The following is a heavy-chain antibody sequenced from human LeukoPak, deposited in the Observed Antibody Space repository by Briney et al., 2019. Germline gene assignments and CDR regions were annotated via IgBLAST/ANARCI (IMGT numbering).Heavy chain of an antibody. CDR1: GYTFTSYD. CDR3: ARGGYYDFWSGYYSDIYYYYYMDV. V-gene: IGHV1-8*03. Sequence: ASVKVSCKASGYTFTSYDINWLRRATGQGREWMGGMNPNSGNTGYAQKFKGRVTITRNTSISTAYLELSSLRSEDTAVYYCARGGYYDFWSGYYSDIYYYYYMDVWGKGTTVTVSS. CDR2: MNPNSGNT. J-gene: IGHJ6*03. D-gene: IGHD3-3*01.